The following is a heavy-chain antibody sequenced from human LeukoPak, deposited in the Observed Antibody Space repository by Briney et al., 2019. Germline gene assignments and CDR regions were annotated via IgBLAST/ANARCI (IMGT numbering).Heavy chain of an antibody. V-gene: IGHV1-3*01. Sequence: GASVKVSCKASGYTFTSYAMHWVRQAPGQRLEWMGWINAGNGNTKYSQKFQGRVTITRDTSASTAYMELSSLRSEDTAVYYCARDSSPKYSSSWPTDYWGQGTLVTVSS. D-gene: IGHD6-13*01. CDR3: ARDSSPKYSSSWPTDY. CDR1: GYTFTSYA. CDR2: INAGNGNT. J-gene: IGHJ4*02.